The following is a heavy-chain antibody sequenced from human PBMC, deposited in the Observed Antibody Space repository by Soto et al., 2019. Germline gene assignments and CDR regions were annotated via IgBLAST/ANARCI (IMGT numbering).Heavy chain of an antibody. D-gene: IGHD3-3*01. J-gene: IGHJ5*02. V-gene: IGHV3-23*01. CDR2: ISGSGGST. CDR3: AKDHDRITIFGVVIPTNWFDP. CDR1: GFTFSSYA. Sequence: GGSLRLSCAASGFTFSSYAMSWVRQAPGKGLEWVSAISGSGGSTYYADSVKGRFTISRDNSKNTLYLQMNSLRAEDTAVYYCAKDHDRITIFGVVIPTNWFDPWGQGTLVTVSS.